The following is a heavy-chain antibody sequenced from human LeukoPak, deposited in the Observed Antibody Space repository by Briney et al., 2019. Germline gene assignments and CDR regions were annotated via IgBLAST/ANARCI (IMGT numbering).Heavy chain of an antibody. V-gene: IGHV3-48*03. CDR2: TSRSASTI. Sequence: GGSLRLSCAASGFTFSSYEMNWVRQAPGKGLEWVSYTSRSASTIYYGDSVKGRFTISRDNAKNSLYLQMISLRAEDTALYYCATYSTSSRAGFEYWGQGTLVTVSS. CDR1: GFTFSSYE. CDR3: ATYSTSSRAGFEY. D-gene: IGHD6-6*01. J-gene: IGHJ4*02.